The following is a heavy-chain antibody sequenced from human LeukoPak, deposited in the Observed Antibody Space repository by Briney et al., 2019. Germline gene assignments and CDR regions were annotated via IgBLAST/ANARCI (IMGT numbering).Heavy chain of an antibody. J-gene: IGHJ4*02. V-gene: IGHV3-23*01. CDR3: AKPYPGGHGDYVFDVSGPFDY. D-gene: IGHD4-17*01. CDR1: GFTFSSYA. CDR2: ISGSGGST. Sequence: PGGSLRLSCAASGFTFSSYAMSWVRQAPGKGLEWVSAISGSGGSTYYADSVKGRFTISRDNSKNTLYLQMNSLRAEDTAVYYCAKPYPGGHGDYVFDVSGPFDYWGQGTLVTVSS.